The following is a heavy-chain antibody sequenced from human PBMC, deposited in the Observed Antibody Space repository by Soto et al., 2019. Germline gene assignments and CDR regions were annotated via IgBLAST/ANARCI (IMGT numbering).Heavy chain of an antibody. J-gene: IGHJ6*02. CDR1: GGTFSSYA. CDR3: ARVGDNFCSRYHYYGMDV. D-gene: IGHD3-3*01. CDR2: IIPIVTTP. V-gene: IGHV1-69*06. Sequence: QVRLVQSGAEVKKPGSSVKVSCEASGGTFSSYAVTWVRQAPGQGLEWMGGIIPIVTTPNYAQKFQGRLTVSADKSTSTSYMELSSLRSEDTGVYYCARVGDNFCSRYHYYGMDVWGQGTTVIVSS.